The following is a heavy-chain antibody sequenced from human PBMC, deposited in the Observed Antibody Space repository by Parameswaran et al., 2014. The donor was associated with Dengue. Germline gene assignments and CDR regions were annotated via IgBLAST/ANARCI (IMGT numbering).Heavy chain of an antibody. J-gene: IGHJ4*02. D-gene: IGHD6-13*01. CDR3: AIRIAAAGTERGYFLDY. Sequence: WVRQAPGQGLEWMGGIIPIFGTANYAQKFQGRVTITADKSTSTAYMELSSLRSEDTAVYYCAIRIAAAGTERGYFLDYWGQGTLVTVSS. CDR2: IIPIFGTA. V-gene: IGHV1-69*06.